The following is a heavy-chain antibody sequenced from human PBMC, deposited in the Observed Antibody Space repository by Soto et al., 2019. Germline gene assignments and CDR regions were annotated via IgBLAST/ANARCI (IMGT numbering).Heavy chain of an antibody. CDR1: GGSISSSSYY. D-gene: IGHD5-18*01. CDR2: IYVSGST. CDR3: ASNQWILYGMDV. V-gene: IGHV4-39*01. J-gene: IGHJ6*02. Sequence: LSLTCTVSGGSISSSSYYWGWVRQPPGKGLEWIGSIYVSGSTSYNPSLKSRVTISVDTSKSQFSLRLSSVTAADTAVYYCASNQWILYGMDVWGQGTTVTVSS.